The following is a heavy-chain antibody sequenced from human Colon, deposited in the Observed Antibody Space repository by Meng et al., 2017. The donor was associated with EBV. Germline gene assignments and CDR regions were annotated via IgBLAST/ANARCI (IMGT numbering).Heavy chain of an antibody. Sequence: QVQLQESGPGLVKPSXXLSLTCTVSGDSISSDYFWSWIRQPPGKGLEWIGEIYHSGRTNYNPSVKSRVSMSVDKSQNHFSLRLSSVTAADTAVYYCTTLYGDSISWGQGTLCTVSS. V-gene: IGHV4-4*02. J-gene: IGHJ4*02. D-gene: IGHD4-17*01. CDR3: TTLYGDSIS. CDR2: IYHSGRT. CDR1: GDSISSDYF.